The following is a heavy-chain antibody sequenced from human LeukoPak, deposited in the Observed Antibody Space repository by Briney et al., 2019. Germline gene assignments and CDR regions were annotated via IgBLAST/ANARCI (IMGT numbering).Heavy chain of an antibody. CDR3: AKKGGYDSSGYLPLEY. CDR1: GFTFRNYA. V-gene: IGHV3-23*01. CDR2: ISGGSST. J-gene: IGHJ4*02. Sequence: PGGSLRLSCAASGFTFRNYAMTWVRQAPGKGLEWVSAISGGSSTYFADSVKGRFTISRDSSENTVYLQMNSLRAEDTAVYYCAKKGGYDSSGYLPLEYWGQGTLVTVSS. D-gene: IGHD3-22*01.